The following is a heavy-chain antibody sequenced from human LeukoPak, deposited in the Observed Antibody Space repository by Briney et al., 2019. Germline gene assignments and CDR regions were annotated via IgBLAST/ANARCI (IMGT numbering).Heavy chain of an antibody. V-gene: IGHV3-48*03. J-gene: IGHJ5*02. CDR1: GFTFSSYE. CDR3: ARDTNGDGWFDP. D-gene: IGHD4-17*01. Sequence: PGESLRLSCAASGFTFSSYEMNWVRQAPGKGLEWVSYISSSGSTIYYADSVKGRFTISRDNAKNSLYLQMNSLRAEDTSVYYCARDTNGDGWFDPWGQGTLVTVSS. CDR2: ISSSGSTI.